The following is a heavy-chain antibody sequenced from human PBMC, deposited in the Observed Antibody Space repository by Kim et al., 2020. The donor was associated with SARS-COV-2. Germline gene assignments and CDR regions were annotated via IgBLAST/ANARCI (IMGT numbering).Heavy chain of an antibody. CDR1: GGTFSSYA. CDR2: IIPIFGTA. D-gene: IGHD2-15*01. CDR3: ARDWGYCSGGSCYASYYYYGMDV. Sequence: SVKVSCKASGGTFSSYAISWVRQAPGQGLEWMGGIIPIFGTANYAQKFQGRVTITADESTSTAYMELSSLRSEDTAVYYCARDWGYCSGGSCYASYYYYGMDVWGQGTTVTVSS. J-gene: IGHJ6*02. V-gene: IGHV1-69*13.